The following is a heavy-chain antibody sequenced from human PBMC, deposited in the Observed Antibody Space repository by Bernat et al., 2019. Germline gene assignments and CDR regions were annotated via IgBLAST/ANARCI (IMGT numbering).Heavy chain of an antibody. J-gene: IGHJ6*02. CDR3: AKDRGPAAYSYCGMDV. Sequence: EVQLVESGGGLVQPGRSLRLSCAASGFTFDDYAMQWVRQAPGKGLEWVSGISWNSGSIAYADSVKGRFTISRDNAKNSLYLQMNSLRAEDTALYYCAKDRGPAAYSYCGMDVWGQGTTVTVSS. CDR1: GFTFDDYA. V-gene: IGHV3-9*01. CDR2: ISWNSGSI.